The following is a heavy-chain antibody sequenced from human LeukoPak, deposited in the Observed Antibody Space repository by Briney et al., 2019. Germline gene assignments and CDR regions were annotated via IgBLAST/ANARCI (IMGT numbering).Heavy chain of an antibody. D-gene: IGHD6-6*01. CDR3: ARDYSSSPPRTFDY. Sequence: ASVKVSCKVSGYTFTAYYIHWVRQAPGQGLEWMGWISPNSGGTNYAPKFQGRVTMTRDTSISTACMELSSLRSDDTAVYYCARDYSSSPPRTFDYWGRGTLATVSS. CDR2: ISPNSGGT. V-gene: IGHV1-2*02. J-gene: IGHJ4*02. CDR1: GYTFTAYY.